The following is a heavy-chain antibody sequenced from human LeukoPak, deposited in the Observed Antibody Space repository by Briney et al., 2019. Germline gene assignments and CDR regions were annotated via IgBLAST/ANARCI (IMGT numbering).Heavy chain of an antibody. J-gene: IGHJ2*01. CDR2: LNHSGST. Sequence: SETLSLTCAVYGGSFSGYYWSWIRQPPAKGLERIGELNHSGSTKYNPSLKSRVTISMDTSKNQFSLQLSSVTAADTAVYYCGRGTHPHWYFDLWGRGTLVTVSS. V-gene: IGHV4-34*01. CDR1: GGSFSGYY. CDR3: GRGTHPHWYFDL.